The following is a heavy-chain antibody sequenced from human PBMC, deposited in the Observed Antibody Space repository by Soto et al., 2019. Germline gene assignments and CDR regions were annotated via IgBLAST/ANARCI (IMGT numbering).Heavy chain of an antibody. D-gene: IGHD3-3*01. V-gene: IGHV3-30*18. CDR2: LSYDGSEK. Sequence: PGGSLRLSCVVSGFTSNNYGIHWVRQAPGKGLEWVSVLSYDGSEKDYAASVRGRFTISRDNSKNTLYLQMNSLRTEDTAIYYCAKFPRGNYEPSWGQGTLVTVSS. CDR1: GFTSNNYG. J-gene: IGHJ5*02. CDR3: AKFPRGNYEPS.